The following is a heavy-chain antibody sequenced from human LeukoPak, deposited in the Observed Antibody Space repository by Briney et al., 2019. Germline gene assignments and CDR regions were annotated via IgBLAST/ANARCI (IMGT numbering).Heavy chain of an antibody. V-gene: IGHV6-1*01. D-gene: IGHD3-10*01. J-gene: IGHJ5*02. CDR3: AAFFGSGGYGWFDP. CDR2: TYHRSKWYF. Sequence: SQTLSLTCAISGDNVSSNNAAWNWIRQSPSGGLEWLGRTYHRSKWYFDYALPVTSRIIIKPDTSKNQFSLQLNSVTPEDTAVYYCAAFFGSGGYGWFDPWGQGILVTVSS. CDR1: GDNVSSNNAA.